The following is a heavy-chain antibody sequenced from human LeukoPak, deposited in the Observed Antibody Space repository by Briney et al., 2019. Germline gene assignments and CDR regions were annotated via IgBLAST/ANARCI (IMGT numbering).Heavy chain of an antibody. CDR1: GFTFSSYS. CDR2: ISSSSSYI. Sequence: PGGSLRLSCAASGFTFSSYSMNWVRQAPGKGLEWVSSISSSSSYIYYADSVKGRFTISRDNAKNSLYLQMNSLRAEDTAVYYCARVEEESDAFDIWGQGTMVTVSS. D-gene: IGHD3-10*01. CDR3: ARVEEESDAFDI. V-gene: IGHV3-21*01. J-gene: IGHJ3*02.